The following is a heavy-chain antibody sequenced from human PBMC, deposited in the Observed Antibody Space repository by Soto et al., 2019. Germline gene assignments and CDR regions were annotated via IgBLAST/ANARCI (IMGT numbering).Heavy chain of an antibody. D-gene: IGHD3-22*01. Sequence: PGGSLRLSCAASGFTFSDHYMSWIRQAPGKGLEWVSYISSSGDIIYYADSVKGRFTISRDNAKNSLYLQMNSLRAEDTAVYYCARDLGYYDSSGYFDYWGQGTLVTV. CDR3: ARDLGYYDSSGYFDY. V-gene: IGHV3-11*01. J-gene: IGHJ4*02. CDR2: ISSSGDII. CDR1: GFTFSDHY.